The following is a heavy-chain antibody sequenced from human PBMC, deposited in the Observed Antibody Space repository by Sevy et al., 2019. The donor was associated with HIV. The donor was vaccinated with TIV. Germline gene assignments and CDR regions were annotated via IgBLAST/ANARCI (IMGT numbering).Heavy chain of an antibody. V-gene: IGHV5-51*01. Sequence: GESLKISCKGSGYSFTSYWIGWVRQMPGKGLEWMGIIYPGDSDTRYSPSSQGQVTISADKSISTAYLQWSSLKASDTAMYYCARPGLNYGNGMDVWGQGTTVTVSS. CDR2: IYPGDSDT. J-gene: IGHJ6*02. D-gene: IGHD4-17*01. CDR3: ARPGLNYGNGMDV. CDR1: GYSFTSYW.